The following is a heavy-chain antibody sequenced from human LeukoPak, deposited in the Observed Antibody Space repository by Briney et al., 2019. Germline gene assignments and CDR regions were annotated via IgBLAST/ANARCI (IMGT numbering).Heavy chain of an antibody. V-gene: IGHV1-8*01. CDR2: MNPNSGNP. CDR1: GYTFTSYD. Sequence: GSSVKVSCKASGYTFTSYDINWVRQATGQRLEWMGWMNPNSGNPDYAQKFQGRVNKTRNTAISTADMELSSLVSEDTAGYYWGIVVVLAAIWKRNDAFDIWGQGRMVTVSS. J-gene: IGHJ3*02. CDR3: GIVVVLAAIWKRNDAFDI. D-gene: IGHD2-2*01.